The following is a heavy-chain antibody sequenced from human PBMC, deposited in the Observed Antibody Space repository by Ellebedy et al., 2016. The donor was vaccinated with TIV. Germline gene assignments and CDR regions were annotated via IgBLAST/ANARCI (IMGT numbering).Heavy chain of an antibody. Sequence: ASVKVSCKAFGGTFSTYAITWVRQAPGQGLEWMGGITPFFGTTDYAQRFQGRVTITADESTGTAYMELSSLRYEDTAVYYCARGAVDYGDDETESDYYGMDVWGQGTTVTVS. CDR2: ITPFFGTT. J-gene: IGHJ6*02. D-gene: IGHD4-17*01. V-gene: IGHV1-69*13. CDR3: ARGAVDYGDDETESDYYGMDV. CDR1: GGTFSTYA.